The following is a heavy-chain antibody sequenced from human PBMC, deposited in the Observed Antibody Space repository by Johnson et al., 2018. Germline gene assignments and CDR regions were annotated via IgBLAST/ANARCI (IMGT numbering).Heavy chain of an antibody. CDR1: GGTFSSYT. CDR3: ARDAPNLMGRGVIREPKNYYYSYCMDV. D-gene: IGHD3-10*01. CDR2: IIPILGIA. J-gene: IGHJ6*03. V-gene: IGHV1-69*04. Sequence: QVQLVQSGAEVKKPGSSVKVSCKASGGTFSSYTISWVRQAPGQGLEWMGRIIPILGIANYAQKFQGRVTITADKATSTAYMELSSLGTEDTAVYYCARDAPNLMGRGVIREPKNYYYSYCMDVWGKVTTVTVSS.